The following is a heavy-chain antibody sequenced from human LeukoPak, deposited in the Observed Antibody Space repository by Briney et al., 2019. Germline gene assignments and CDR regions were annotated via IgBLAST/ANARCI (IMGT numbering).Heavy chain of an antibody. J-gene: IGHJ5*02. CDR1: GFTFSNYA. CDR3: AKASYPVIVVVNNWFDP. D-gene: IGHD3-22*01. V-gene: IGHV3-64*01. Sequence: GGSLRLSCAASGFTFSNYAMHWVRQAPGKGLEYVSAISSNGGSTYCANSVKGRFTVSRDNSKNTLYLQMNSLRAEDTAVYYCAKASYPVIVVVNNWFDPWGQGTLVTVSS. CDR2: ISSNGGST.